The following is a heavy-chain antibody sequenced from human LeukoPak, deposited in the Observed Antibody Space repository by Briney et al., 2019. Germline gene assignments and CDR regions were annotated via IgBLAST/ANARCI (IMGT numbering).Heavy chain of an antibody. CDR2: IDWDDDK. D-gene: IGHD2-2*01. CDR1: GFSLSTTGMC. V-gene: IGHV2-70*11. CDR3: ALIRGTYCRSTNCSFEDY. Sequence: SGPALVKPTQTLTLTCTFSGFSLSTTGMCVTWVRQPPGEAREWLARIDWDDDKYYSTSLKTRLNISKDTSRNQLVLTMTNMEPADTATYYCALIRGTYCRSTNCSFEDYWGQGALVIVSS. J-gene: IGHJ4*02.